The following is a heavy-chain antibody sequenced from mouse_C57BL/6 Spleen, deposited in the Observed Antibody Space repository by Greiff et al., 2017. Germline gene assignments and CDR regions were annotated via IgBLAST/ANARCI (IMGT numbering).Heavy chain of an antibody. V-gene: IGHV14-4*01. CDR1: GFNIKDDY. J-gene: IGHJ4*01. CDR3: TSTVVAPHAMDY. D-gene: IGHD1-1*01. CDR2: IDPENGDT. Sequence: EVHLVESGAELVRPGASVKLSCTASGFNIKDDYMHWVKQRPEQGLEWIGWIDPENGDTEYASKFQGKATITADTSSNTAYLQLSSLTSEDTAVYYCTSTVVAPHAMDYWGQGTSVTVSS.